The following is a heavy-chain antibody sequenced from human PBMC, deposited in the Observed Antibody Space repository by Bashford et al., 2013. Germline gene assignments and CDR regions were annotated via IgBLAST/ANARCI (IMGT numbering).Heavy chain of an antibody. J-gene: IGHJ5*02. D-gene: IGHD1-26*01. CDR2: INPSGSDK. CDR3: AGLRGWFDP. Sequence: VRQAPGRGLEWVANINPSGSDKYYVDSVMGRFTISRDNAKNSLYLQMNALRVEDTAVYYCAGLRGWFDPWARDPWSPSPQ. V-gene: IGHV3-7*01.